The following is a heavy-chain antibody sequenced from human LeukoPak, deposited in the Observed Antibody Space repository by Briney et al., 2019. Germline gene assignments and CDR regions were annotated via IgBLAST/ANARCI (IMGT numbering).Heavy chain of an antibody. CDR1: GFTFSSYA. J-gene: IGHJ4*02. V-gene: IGHV3-23*01. CDR2: ISGSGGST. Sequence: GGSLRLSCAASGFTFSSYAMSWVRQAPGKGLEWVSAISGSGGSTYYADAVKGRLTISRDNSTTTLYLQMNSLRAEDTAVYYCAKEGNGAYYFDYWGQGTLVSVSA. D-gene: IGHD4-17*01. CDR3: AKEGNGAYYFDY.